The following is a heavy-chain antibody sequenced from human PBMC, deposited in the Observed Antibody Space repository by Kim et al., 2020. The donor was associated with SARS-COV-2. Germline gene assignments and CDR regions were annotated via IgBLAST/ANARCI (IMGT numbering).Heavy chain of an antibody. V-gene: IGHV3-30-3*01. CDR2: ISYDGSNK. Sequence: GGSLRLSCAASGFTFSSYDMHWVRQAPGKGLEWVAVISYDGSNKYYADSAKGRFTISRDNSKNTLYLQMNSLRAEDTAVYYCAVAVTGYNWVDPWGRGTLLTVS. D-gene: IGHD3-10*01. J-gene: IGHJ5*02. CDR3: AVAVTGYNWVDP. CDR1: GFTFSSYD.